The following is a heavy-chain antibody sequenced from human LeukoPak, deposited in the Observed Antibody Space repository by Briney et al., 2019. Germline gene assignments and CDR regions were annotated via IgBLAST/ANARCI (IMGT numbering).Heavy chain of an antibody. CDR1: GFTFSSYE. D-gene: IGHD6-6*01. CDR2: ISYDGSNK. J-gene: IGHJ3*02. V-gene: IGHV3-30*18. CDR3: AKATYSSSSEDI. Sequence: GGSLRLSCAASGFTFSSYEMHWVRQAPGKGLEWVAVISYDGSNKYYADSVKGRFTISRDNSKNTLYLQMNSLRAEDTAVYYCAKATYSSSSEDIWGQGTMVTVSS.